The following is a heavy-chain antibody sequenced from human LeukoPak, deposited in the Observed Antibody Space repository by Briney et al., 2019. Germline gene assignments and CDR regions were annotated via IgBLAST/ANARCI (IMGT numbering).Heavy chain of an antibody. CDR2: INHSGST. CDR3: ARDGVLRGAMAESLDY. Sequence: SETLSLTCAVYGGSFSGYYWSWIRQPPGKGLEWIGEINHSGSTNYNPSLKSRVTISVDTSKNQFSLKLSSVTAADTAVYYCARDGVLRGAMAESLDYWGQGTLVTVSS. D-gene: IGHD3-10*01. V-gene: IGHV4-34*01. J-gene: IGHJ4*02. CDR1: GGSFSGYY.